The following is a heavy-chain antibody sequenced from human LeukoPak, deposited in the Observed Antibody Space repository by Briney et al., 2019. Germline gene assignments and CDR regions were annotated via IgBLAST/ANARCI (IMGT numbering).Heavy chain of an antibody. Sequence: AEGSLRLSCAASGFTVSSNYMSWVRQAPGKGLEWVSVIYSGGSTYYADSVKGRFTISRDNSKNTLYLQMNSLRAEDTAVYYCAREPARDGYKSGAFDIWGQGTMVTVSS. D-gene: IGHD5-24*01. CDR1: GFTVSSNY. J-gene: IGHJ3*02. CDR2: IYSGGST. V-gene: IGHV3-53*01. CDR3: AREPARDGYKSGAFDI.